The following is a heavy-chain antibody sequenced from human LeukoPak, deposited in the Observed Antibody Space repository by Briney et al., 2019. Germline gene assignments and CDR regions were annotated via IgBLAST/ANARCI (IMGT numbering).Heavy chain of an antibody. V-gene: IGHV1-18*01. CDR3: ARDLYVAVAGTLDP. J-gene: IGHJ5*02. D-gene: IGHD6-19*01. CDR2: ISAYNGNT. Sequence: GASVKVSCKASGYTFTSYGISWVRQAPGQGLEWMGWISAYNGNTNYAQKLQGRVTMTTDTSTSTAYMELRSLRSDDTAVYYCARDLYVAVAGTLDPWGQGTLVTVSS. CDR1: GYTFTSYG.